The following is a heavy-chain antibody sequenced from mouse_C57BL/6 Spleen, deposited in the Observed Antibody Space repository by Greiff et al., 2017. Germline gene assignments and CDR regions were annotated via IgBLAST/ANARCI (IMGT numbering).Heavy chain of an antibody. CDR3: ARGGYDGGY. CDR2: IYPGSGST. V-gene: IGHV1-55*01. CDR1: GYTFTSYW. J-gene: IGHJ2*01. D-gene: IGHD2-2*01. Sequence: QVQLQQPGAELVKPGASVKMSCKASGYTFTSYWITWVKQRPGQGLEWIGDIYPGSGSTNYNEKFKSKATLTLDTSSSTAYMQLSSLTSEDSAVYYCARGGYDGGYWGQGTTLTVSS.